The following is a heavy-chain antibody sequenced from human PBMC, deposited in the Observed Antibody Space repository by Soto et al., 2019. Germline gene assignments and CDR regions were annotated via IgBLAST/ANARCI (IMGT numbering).Heavy chain of an antibody. CDR2: IRPGGDST. Sequence: GILGLSCAASGFRFRSRAMSWVRQAPGKGLESVASIRPGGDSTYYADSVKGRFAVSRDNSNVTLYLQMDSLRVEDTAIYYCTPHEEGAPLAGGFDSGGQGTLDTVSS. V-gene: IGHV3-23*01. CDR3: TPHEEGAPLAGGFDS. CDR1: GFRFRSRA. J-gene: IGHJ5*01. D-gene: IGHD1-26*01.